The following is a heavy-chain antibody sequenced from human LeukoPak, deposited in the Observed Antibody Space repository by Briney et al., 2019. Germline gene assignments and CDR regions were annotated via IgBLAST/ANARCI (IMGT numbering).Heavy chain of an antibody. Sequence: NPGGSLRLSCAASGFTFSSYSMNRVRQAPGKGLEWVSSISSSSSYIYYADSVKGRFTISRDNAKNSLYLQMNSLRAEDTAVYYCARDCSSTSCFDYWGQGTLVTVSS. V-gene: IGHV3-21*01. CDR3: ARDCSSTSCFDY. CDR1: GFTFSSYS. D-gene: IGHD2-2*01. J-gene: IGHJ4*02. CDR2: ISSSSSYI.